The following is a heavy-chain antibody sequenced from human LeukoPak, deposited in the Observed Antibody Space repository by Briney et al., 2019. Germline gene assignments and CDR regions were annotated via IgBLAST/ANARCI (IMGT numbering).Heavy chain of an antibody. CDR2: IYYSGST. Sequence: SETLSLTCTVSGGSISSSSYYWGWNRQPPGKGLEWIGSIYYSGSTYYNPSLKSRVTISVDTSKNQFSLKLSSVTAADTAVYYCARHPNYFDYWGQGTLVTVSS. V-gene: IGHV4-39*01. CDR3: ARHPNYFDY. CDR1: GGSISSSSYY. J-gene: IGHJ4*02.